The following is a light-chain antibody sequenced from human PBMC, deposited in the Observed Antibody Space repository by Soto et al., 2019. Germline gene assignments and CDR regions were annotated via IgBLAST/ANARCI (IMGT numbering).Light chain of an antibody. J-gene: IGKJ4*01. CDR3: HPLNS. CDR1: QGISSY. CDR2: AAS. V-gene: IGKV1-9*01. Sequence: IQLTQSPSSLYASVGDRVTITCRASQGISSYLAWYQQKPGKAPKLLIYAASTLQSGVPSRFSGSRSGTDFTLSNRSLQPEDFATSYCHPLNSFGGGTTVEIK.